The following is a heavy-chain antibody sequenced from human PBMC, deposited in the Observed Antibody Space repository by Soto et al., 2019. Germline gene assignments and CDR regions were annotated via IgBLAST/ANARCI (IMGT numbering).Heavy chain of an antibody. D-gene: IGHD3-3*01. CDR2: ISGSGGST. J-gene: IGHJ6*02. V-gene: IGHV3-23*01. CDR1: GFTFSSYA. CDR3: AKATIFGVVKSYYYYGMDV. Sequence: GGSLRLSCAASGFTFSSYAMSWVRQAPGKGLEWVSAISGSGGSTYYADSVKGRFTISRDNSKNTLYLQMNSLRAEDTAVYYCAKATIFGVVKSYYYYGMDVWGQGTTVTVSS.